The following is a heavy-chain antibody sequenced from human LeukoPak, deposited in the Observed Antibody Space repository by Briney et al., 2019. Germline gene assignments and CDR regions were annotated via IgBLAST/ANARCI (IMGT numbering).Heavy chain of an antibody. J-gene: IGHJ3*02. CDR3: ARDSGEWLRRGDAFDI. CDR2: IYTSGST. V-gene: IGHV4-4*07. Sequence: SETLSLTCTVSGGSISSYYWSWIRQPPGKGLEWIGRIYTSGSTNYNPSLKSRVTMSVDTSKNQFSLKLSSVTAADTAVYYCARDSGEWLRRGDAFDIWGQGTMVTVSS. D-gene: IGHD5-12*01. CDR1: GGSISSYY.